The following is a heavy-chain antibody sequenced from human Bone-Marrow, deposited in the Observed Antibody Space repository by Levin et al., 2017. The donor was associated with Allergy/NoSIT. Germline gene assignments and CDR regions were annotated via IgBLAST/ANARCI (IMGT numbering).Heavy chain of an antibody. V-gene: IGHV4-59*08. Sequence: SETLSLTCTVSGVSISRFYWSWIRQSPGKGLEWIGYVYNSGSPNSGGTNHNPSLRSRVTISADTSKSQFSLNLTSVTAADTAVYYCARVQAVGGTHYFDYWGQGALITVSS. D-gene: IGHD6-19*01. J-gene: IGHJ4*02. CDR2: VYNSGSPNSGGT. CDR1: GVSISRFY. CDR3: ARVQAVGGTHYFDY.